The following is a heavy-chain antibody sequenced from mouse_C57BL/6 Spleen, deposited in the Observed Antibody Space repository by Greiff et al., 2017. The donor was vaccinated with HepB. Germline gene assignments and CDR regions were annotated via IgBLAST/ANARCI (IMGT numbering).Heavy chain of an antibody. CDR3: AREGIYYGNYWFAY. D-gene: IGHD2-1*01. V-gene: IGHV1-82*01. CDR1: GYAFSSSW. J-gene: IGHJ3*01. Sequence: QVQLKQSGPELVKPGASVKISCKASGYAFSSSWMNWVKQRPGKGLEWIGRIYPGDGDTNYNGKFKGKATLTADKSSSTAYMQLSSLTSEDSAVYFCAREGIYYGNYWFAYWGQGTLVTVSA. CDR2: IYPGDGDT.